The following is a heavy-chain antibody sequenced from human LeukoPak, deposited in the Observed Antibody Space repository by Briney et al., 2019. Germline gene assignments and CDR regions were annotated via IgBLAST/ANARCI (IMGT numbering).Heavy chain of an antibody. CDR1: GYTFTSYY. J-gene: IGHJ5*02. CDR3: ARDHQQGDSGIDCFDP. V-gene: IGHV1-46*01. CDR2: IDPGAGIT. D-gene: IGHD6-13*01. Sequence: ASVKVSCKASGYTFTSYYMHWVRQAPGQGLEWMGIIDPGAGITTYEQKFQGRVTLTTDTSTSTVYMELRGLTSQDTAVYYCARDHQQGDSGIDCFDPWGQGTLVTVSS.